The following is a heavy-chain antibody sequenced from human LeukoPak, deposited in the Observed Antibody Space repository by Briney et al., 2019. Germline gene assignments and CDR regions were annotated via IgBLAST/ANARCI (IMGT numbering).Heavy chain of an antibody. J-gene: IGHJ4*02. CDR3: ARGHQTGGYFDY. Sequence: GASVKVSCKASGYTFTSYDINWVRQATGQGLEWMGWMSPNSGNTGYAQKFQGRVTMTRDTSISTAYMELSSLRSEDTAVYYCARGHQTGGYFDYWGQGTLVTVSS. V-gene: IGHV1-8*01. CDR2: MSPNSGNT. CDR1: GYTFTSYD. D-gene: IGHD1-26*01.